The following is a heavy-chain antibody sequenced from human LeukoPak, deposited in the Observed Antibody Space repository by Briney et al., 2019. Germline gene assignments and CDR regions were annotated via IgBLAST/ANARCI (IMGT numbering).Heavy chain of an antibody. CDR1: GFTFSSYW. Sequence: PGGSLRLSCAASGFTFSSYWMSWVRQAPGKGLEWVANIKQDGSEKYYVDSVKGRFTISRDNAKNSLYLQMNSLRAEDTAVYYCARDVVTIFGVAIKTWRNDAFDIWGQGTMVTVSS. D-gene: IGHD3-3*01. CDR2: IKQDGSEK. CDR3: ARDVVTIFGVAIKTWRNDAFDI. J-gene: IGHJ3*02. V-gene: IGHV3-7*01.